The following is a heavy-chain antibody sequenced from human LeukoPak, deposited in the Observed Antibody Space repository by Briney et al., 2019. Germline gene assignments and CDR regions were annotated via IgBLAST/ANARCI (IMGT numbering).Heavy chain of an antibody. Sequence: GGSLRLSCAASGFIFNFYGMHWVRQAPGKGLEWVAVIWYDGSKKYYADSVKGRFTISRDDSQNTLYLQMNSLRAEDTAIYYCAREHNVGSPGAPFDNWGQGTLVTVSS. CDR2: IWYDGSKK. V-gene: IGHV3-33*01. CDR1: GFIFNFYG. CDR3: AREHNVGSPGAPFDN. J-gene: IGHJ4*02. D-gene: IGHD2-21*01.